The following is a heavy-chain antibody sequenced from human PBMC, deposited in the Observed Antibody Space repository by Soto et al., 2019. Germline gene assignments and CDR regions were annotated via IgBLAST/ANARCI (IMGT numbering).Heavy chain of an antibody. CDR2: IWYDGSNK. J-gene: IGHJ3*02. CDR3: ARAQYTGSYFDACDI. CDR1: GFSFSSYG. Sequence: LRLSCAASGFSFSSYGMHWVRQAPGKGLDWVAVIWYDGSNKYYADPVKGRFTISRDNSKNTLYLQMNSLRVEDTAVYYCARAQYTGSYFDACDIWGQGTMVTVSS. V-gene: IGHV3-33*03. D-gene: IGHD1-26*01.